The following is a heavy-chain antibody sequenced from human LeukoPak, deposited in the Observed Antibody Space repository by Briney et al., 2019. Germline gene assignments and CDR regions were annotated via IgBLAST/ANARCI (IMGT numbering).Heavy chain of an antibody. J-gene: IGHJ4*02. D-gene: IGHD3-3*01. Sequence: PSETLSLTCAVYGGSFIGYYWSWIRQPPGKGLEWIGEINHSGGANYDPSLKSRVTISADTSKSQFSLKLGSVTAADTAVYYCARVPLRFLEPFDYWGQGTLVTVSS. CDR1: GGSFIGYY. CDR2: INHSGGA. CDR3: ARVPLRFLEPFDY. V-gene: IGHV4-34*01.